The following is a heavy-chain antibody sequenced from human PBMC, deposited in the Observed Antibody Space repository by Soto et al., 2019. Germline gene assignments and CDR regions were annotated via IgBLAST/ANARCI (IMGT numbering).Heavy chain of an antibody. CDR1: GGSINTVNYF. D-gene: IGHD7-27*01. J-gene: IGHJ4*02. CDR3: ASGPSGEEVDY. CDR2: IYNGGTT. V-gene: IGHV4-30-4*01. Sequence: QVQLQESGPGLVKPSQTLSLTCTVSGGSINTVNYFWSWIRQSPDKGLEWIGHIYNGGTTYNNPSLLSRVTISVDASSNHCSQQLRSVSAADAAVYYCASGPSGEEVDYWGQGTLVTVSS.